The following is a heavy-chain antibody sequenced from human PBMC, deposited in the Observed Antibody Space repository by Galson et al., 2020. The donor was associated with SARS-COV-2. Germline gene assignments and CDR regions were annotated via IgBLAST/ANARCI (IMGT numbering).Heavy chain of an antibody. J-gene: IGHJ4*02. CDR3: ARVQNFFLVVTATRMCYFDY. CDR2: INSSGST. D-gene: IGHD2-21*02. Sequence: SETLCLTCAAYGGSFRGYYWSWIRQPPGKGLEWIGEINSSGSTIYNPALKSRVIITIDTSTNHVSLKLSSVTAADTAVYYCARVQNFFLVVTATRMCYFDYWGQGTLATVSS. V-gene: IGHV4-34*01. CDR1: GGSFRGYY.